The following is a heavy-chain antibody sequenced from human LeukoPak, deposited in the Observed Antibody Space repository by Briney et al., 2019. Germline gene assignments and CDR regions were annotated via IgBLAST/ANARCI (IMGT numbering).Heavy chain of an antibody. D-gene: IGHD5-18*01. CDR2: IIPIFGTA. CDR1: GGTFSSYA. CDR3: ARGAEGWIQLWYYSDY. V-gene: IGHV1-69*13. J-gene: IGHJ4*02. Sequence: SVKVSCKASGGTFSSYAISWVRQAPGQGLEWMGGIIPIFGTANYAQKFQGRVTITADESTSTAYMELSSLRSEDTAVYYCARGAEGWIQLWYYSDYWGQGTLVTVSS.